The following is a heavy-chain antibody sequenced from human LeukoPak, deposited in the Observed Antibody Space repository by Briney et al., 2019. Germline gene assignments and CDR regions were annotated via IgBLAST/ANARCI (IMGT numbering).Heavy chain of an antibody. Sequence: SETLSLTCTISDGSVSSGTYYWGWIRQSPGKGLEWIGSIHYSGSSYYNPSLKSRAAIFVDTSRDQVSMDLSYVTAADTALYYCVRHKSANTGYFDSCGQGTLVTVSS. CDR3: VRHKSANTGYFDS. V-gene: IGHV4-39*01. J-gene: IGHJ4*02. CDR1: DGSVSSGTYY. CDR2: IHYSGSS.